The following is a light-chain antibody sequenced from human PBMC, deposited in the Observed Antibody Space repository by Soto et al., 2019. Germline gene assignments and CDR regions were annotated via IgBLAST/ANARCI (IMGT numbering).Light chain of an antibody. CDR3: QQSGSSPIT. V-gene: IGKV3-20*01. CDR1: ESVVSNY. J-gene: IGKJ5*01. CDR2: DAS. Sequence: EIVLTQSPGTLSLSPWERATLSCRATESVVSNYLAWYQLKPGQAPRLLIYDASSRATGIPDRFSGSGSGTDFTLTISRLEPEDFAVYYCQQSGSSPITFGQGTRLEI.